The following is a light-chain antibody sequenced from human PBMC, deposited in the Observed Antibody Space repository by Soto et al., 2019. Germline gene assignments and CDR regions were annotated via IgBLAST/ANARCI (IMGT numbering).Light chain of an antibody. J-gene: IGKJ1*01. Sequence: EIVLTQSPGTLSLPPGERAALSCRASQSVSRYLAWYHQKPGRAPRLLICGASSRATGIPDRFSASGSGTAFTLTISRLEPEDFGLYYCQQYGRSLVTFGQGTKVDIK. CDR1: QSVSRY. CDR3: QQYGRSLVT. CDR2: GAS. V-gene: IGKV3-20*01.